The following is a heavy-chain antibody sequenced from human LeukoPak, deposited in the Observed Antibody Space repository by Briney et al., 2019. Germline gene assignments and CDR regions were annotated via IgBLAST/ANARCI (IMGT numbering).Heavy chain of an antibody. CDR1: GFTFDDYA. J-gene: IGHJ3*02. CDR3: ATLPTIDAFDI. V-gene: IGHV3-9*01. Sequence: GGSLGLSCAASGFTFDDYAMHWVRQAPGKGLEWVSGISWNSGSIGYADSVKGRFTISRDNAKNSLYLQMNSLRAEDTALYYCATLPTIDAFDIWGQGTMVTVSS. CDR2: ISWNSGSI.